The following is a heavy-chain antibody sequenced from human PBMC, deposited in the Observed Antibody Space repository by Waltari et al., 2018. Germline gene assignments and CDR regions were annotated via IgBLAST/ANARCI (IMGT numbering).Heavy chain of an antibody. Sequence: QLQLQESGSGLVKPSQTLSLTCAVSGGSISSGDYSWNWIRQPAGKGLEWIGYIYHSVSPYFNPSVKVPNTIAVGRSKNQFCLRLSSVTAAVTAVYYCARGAYCSGGSCPPFFDYWGQGTLVTVSS. CDR1: GGSISSGDYS. V-gene: IGHV4-30-2*01. J-gene: IGHJ4*02. D-gene: IGHD2-15*01. CDR2: IYHSVSP. CDR3: ARGAYCSGGSCPPFFDY.